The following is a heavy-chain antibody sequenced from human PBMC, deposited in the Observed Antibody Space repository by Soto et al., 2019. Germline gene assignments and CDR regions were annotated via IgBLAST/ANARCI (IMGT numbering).Heavy chain of an antibody. V-gene: IGHV3-23*01. CDR3: AKEGGIRGDIVLMVYAIGKYYFDY. CDR2: ISGSGGST. CDR1: GFTFSSYA. J-gene: IGHJ4*02. D-gene: IGHD2-8*01. Sequence: GGSLRLSCAASGFTFSSYAMSWVRQAPGKGLEWVSAISGSGGSTYYADSVKGRFTISRDNSKNTLYLQMNSLRAEDTAVYYCAKEGGIRGDIVLMVYAIGKYYFDYWGQGTLVTVSS.